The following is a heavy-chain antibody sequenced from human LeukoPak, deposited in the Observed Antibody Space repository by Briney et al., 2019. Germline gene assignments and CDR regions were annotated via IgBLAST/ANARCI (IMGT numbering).Heavy chain of an antibody. J-gene: IGHJ4*02. CDR1: GFAFSSQA. Sequence: GGSLRLSCAASGFAFSSQAMGWVRQAPGKGLVWVSVIGDSGDPTYYADSVKGRFTISRDNSKNTLYLQMNSLRAEDTALYYCAKDARRSSGWYFFDHWGQGTLVTVPS. CDR2: IGDSGDPT. CDR3: AKDARRSSGWYFFDH. D-gene: IGHD6-19*01. V-gene: IGHV3-23*01.